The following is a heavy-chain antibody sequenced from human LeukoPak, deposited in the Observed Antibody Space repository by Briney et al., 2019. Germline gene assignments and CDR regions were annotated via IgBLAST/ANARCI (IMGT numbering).Heavy chain of an antibody. J-gene: IGHJ5*02. CDR3: AKAVVSAADNWFDP. V-gene: IGHV3-30*02. D-gene: IGHD2-2*01. Sequence: GGSLRLSSAAAGFTFSSYGMHWVRQAPGKGLEWVAFIRYDGSNKYYADSVKGRFTISRDNSKNTLYLQMNSLRAEDTAVYYCAKAVVSAADNWFDPWGQGTLVTVSS. CDR2: IRYDGSNK. CDR1: GFTFSSYG.